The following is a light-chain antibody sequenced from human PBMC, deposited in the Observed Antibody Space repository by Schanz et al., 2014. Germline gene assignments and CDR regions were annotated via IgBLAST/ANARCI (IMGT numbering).Light chain of an antibody. V-gene: IGKV3-15*01. CDR2: GAS. J-gene: IGKJ4*01. CDR3: QQYNDWPLT. CDR1: QSVSSN. Sequence: EIVMTQSPDTLSVSPGERATLSCRASQSVSSNLAWYQQKPGQAPRLLIDGASTRATGIPARFSGSGSGTEFTLTISSLQSEDFALYYCQQYNDWPLTFGGGTRVEIK.